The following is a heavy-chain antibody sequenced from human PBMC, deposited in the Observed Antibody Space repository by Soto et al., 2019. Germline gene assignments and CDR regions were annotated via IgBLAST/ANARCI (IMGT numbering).Heavy chain of an antibody. V-gene: IGHV4-34*01. D-gene: IGHD6-13*01. CDR3: ARGGRQQLIPTHISYKIDY. CDR2: INHSGST. J-gene: IGHJ4*02. CDR1: GGSFSGYY. Sequence: QVQLQQWGAGLLKPSETLSLTCAVYGGSFSGYYWSWIRQPPGKGLEWIGEINHSGSTNYNPSLKSRVTISVDMSKNQFSLKLSSVTAADTAVYYCARGGRQQLIPTHISYKIDYWGQGTLVTVSS.